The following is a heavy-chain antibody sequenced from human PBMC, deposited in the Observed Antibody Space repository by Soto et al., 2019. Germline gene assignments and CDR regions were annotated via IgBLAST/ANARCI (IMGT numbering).Heavy chain of an antibody. CDR2: IYNDGST. CDR1: GFIVSSSY. CDR3: ARDSYTRH. D-gene: IGHD4-4*01. Sequence: GGSLRLSCAASGFIVSSSYMSWVRQAPGKGLEWVSIIYNDGSTYYADSVKGRFTISRDNSKSTLYLQILSLRAEDTAVYYCARDSYTRHWGQGTLVTVSS. V-gene: IGHV3-66*01. J-gene: IGHJ4*02.